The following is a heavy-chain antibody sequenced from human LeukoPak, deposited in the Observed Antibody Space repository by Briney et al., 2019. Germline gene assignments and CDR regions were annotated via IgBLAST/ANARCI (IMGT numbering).Heavy chain of an antibody. Sequence: PGGSLRLSCAASGFTFSSYALSWVRQAPGKGLEWVFTLSDRIYYADSVQGRFTISRDNSKNTLYLQMDSLRTDDTAVYFCARSRGPGSHWFDPWGQGTLVTVSS. D-gene: IGHD3-10*01. CDR1: GFTFSSYA. J-gene: IGHJ5*02. CDR2: LSDRI. V-gene: IGHV3-23*01. CDR3: ARSRGPGSHWFDP.